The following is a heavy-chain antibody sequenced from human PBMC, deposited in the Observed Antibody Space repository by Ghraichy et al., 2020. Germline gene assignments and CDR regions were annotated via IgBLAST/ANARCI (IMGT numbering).Heavy chain of an antibody. Sequence: GGSLRLSCAASGFTFSSYWMHWVRQAPGKGLVWVSLINSDGSSTSYADSVKGRFTISRDNAKNTLYLQMNSLRAEDTAVYYCARSGGSCSNCFYWGQGVLVTVSS. D-gene: IGHD2-2*01. V-gene: IGHV3-74*01. CDR3: ARSGGSCSNCFY. CDR1: GFTFSSYW. J-gene: IGHJ4*02. CDR2: INSDGSST.